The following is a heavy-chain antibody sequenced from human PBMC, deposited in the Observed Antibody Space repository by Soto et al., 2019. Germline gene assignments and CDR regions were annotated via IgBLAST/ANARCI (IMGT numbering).Heavy chain of an antibody. J-gene: IGHJ4*02. CDR2: ISYDGSNK. CDR1: GFTFSSYA. CDR3: ARENYGDSPEGVQTFDY. Sequence: PGGSLRLSCAASGFTFSSYAMHWVRQAPGKGLEWVAVISYDGSNKYYADSVKGRFTISRDNSKNTLYLQMNSLRAEDTAVYYCARENYGDSPEGVQTFDYWGQGTLVTVSS. V-gene: IGHV3-30-3*01. D-gene: IGHD4-17*01.